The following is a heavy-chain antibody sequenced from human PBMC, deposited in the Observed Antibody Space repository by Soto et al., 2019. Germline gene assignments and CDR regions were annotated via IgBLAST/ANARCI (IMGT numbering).Heavy chain of an antibody. V-gene: IGHV4-61*01. D-gene: IGHD1-1*01. J-gene: IGHJ4*02. CDR1: GGSISTGNFY. CDR3: ARDRSTPGSYQFDY. Sequence: SETLSLTCVVSGGSISTGNFYWNWIRHHPGKGLEWIGYIYYSGTTNYNPSLKSRVTISVDTSKNQFSLKLNSVTAADTAVYYCARDRSTPGSYQFDYWGQGTLVTVSS. CDR2: IYYSGTT.